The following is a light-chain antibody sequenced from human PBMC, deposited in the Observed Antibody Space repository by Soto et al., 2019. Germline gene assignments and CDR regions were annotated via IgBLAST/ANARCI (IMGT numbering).Light chain of an antibody. J-gene: IGLJ3*02. Sequence: QSVLTQPPSVSGAPGQRVTISCTGSSSNIGAGYDVHWYQQLPGTAPKLLIYGNSNRPSGVPDRFSGSKSGTSASLAITGLQSEDEADYYCPSYDSSLSLWVFGGGTKVTVL. CDR1: SSNIGAGYD. CDR2: GNS. CDR3: PSYDSSLSLWV. V-gene: IGLV1-40*01.